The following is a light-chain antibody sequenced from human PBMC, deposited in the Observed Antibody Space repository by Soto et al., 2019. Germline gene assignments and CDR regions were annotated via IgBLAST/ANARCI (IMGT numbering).Light chain of an antibody. CDR1: QSLVHSDGIAY. CDR2: KVS. Sequence: VVMTESPLALAIILGEPSYVSCMSNQSLVHSDGIAYFSWFQQRPGRSPRRLIYKVSNRDSGVPARFSGSGSGTDFALKISRVEAEDVGVYYCMQGTHWPITFGQGTRLEIK. J-gene: IGKJ5*01. CDR3: MQGTHWPIT. V-gene: IGKV2-30*02.